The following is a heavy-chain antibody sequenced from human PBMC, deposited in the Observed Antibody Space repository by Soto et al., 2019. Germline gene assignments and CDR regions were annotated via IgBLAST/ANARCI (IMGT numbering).Heavy chain of an antibody. CDR2: IIPIFGTA. CDR1: GCTFSSYD. V-gene: IGHV1-69*13. CDR3: ASVSYGSGRYYPFDY. D-gene: IGHD3-10*01. Sequence: SSVKVSFKASGCTFSSYDISWVRKAPGQVLEWMGGIIPIFGTANYAQNFQGRVTITADEYTSTAYMELSSMRSEDTAVYYCASVSYGSGRYYPFDYW. J-gene: IGHJ4*01.